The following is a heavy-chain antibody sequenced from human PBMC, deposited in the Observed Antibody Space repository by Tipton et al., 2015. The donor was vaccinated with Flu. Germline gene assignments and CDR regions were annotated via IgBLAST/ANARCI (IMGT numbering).Heavy chain of an antibody. D-gene: IGHD1-26*01. J-gene: IGHJ4*02. CDR2: IYYSGST. V-gene: IGHV4-59*01. CDR3: ARRRIVGANYFDY. Sequence: TLSLTCTVSGGSISSYYWSWIRQPPGKGLEWIGYIYYSGSTNYNPTLKSRVTISVDTSKNQFTLKLSYVTAAHTAVYYCARRRIVGANYFDYWGQGTLVTVSS. CDR1: GGSISSYY.